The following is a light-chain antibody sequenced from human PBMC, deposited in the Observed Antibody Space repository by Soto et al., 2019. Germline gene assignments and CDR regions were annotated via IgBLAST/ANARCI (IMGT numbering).Light chain of an antibody. CDR3: QQYDSSPRT. Sequence: EIVLTQSPGTLSLSPGERATLSCRASQSVSSSSLGCHQQKPGQPPRLLIYVASSRATGIPDRLSGSGSGTDFTLAISRLEPEDFAVYYCQQYDSSPRTFGQGTKVEIK. J-gene: IGKJ1*01. V-gene: IGKV3-20*01. CDR1: QSVSSSS. CDR2: VAS.